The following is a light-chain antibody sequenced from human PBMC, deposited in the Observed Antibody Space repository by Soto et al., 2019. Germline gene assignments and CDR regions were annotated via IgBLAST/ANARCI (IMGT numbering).Light chain of an antibody. CDR2: GAS. CDR1: QSVSSSY. J-gene: IGKJ2*01. CDR3: QQYGSSRT. Sequence: EIVLTQSPGTLSLSPGERATLSCRASQSVSSSYLAWYQQKPGQAPRLLIYGASSRATGIPDRFSGSGSGTDFTLTIIRLEPEDFAVYYSQQYGSSRTFGQGTKLEIK. V-gene: IGKV3-20*01.